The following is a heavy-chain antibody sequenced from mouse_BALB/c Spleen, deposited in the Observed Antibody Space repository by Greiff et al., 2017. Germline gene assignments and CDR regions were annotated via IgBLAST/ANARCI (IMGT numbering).Heavy chain of an antibody. CDR3: ATIYYGYFDY. Sequence: EVKLVESGGGLVKPGGSLKLSCAASGFTFSSYAMSWVRQSPEKRLEWVAEISSGGSYTYYPDTVTGRFTISRDNAKNTLYLEMSSLRSEDTAMYYCATIYYGYFDYWGQGTTLTVSS. CDR1: GFTFSSYA. D-gene: IGHD2-1*01. J-gene: IGHJ2*01. CDR2: ISSGGSYT. V-gene: IGHV5-9-4*01.